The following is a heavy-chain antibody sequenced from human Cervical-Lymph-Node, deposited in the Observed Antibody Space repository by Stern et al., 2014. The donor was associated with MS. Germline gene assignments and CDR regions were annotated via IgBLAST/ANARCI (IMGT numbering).Heavy chain of an antibody. D-gene: IGHD3-16*01. CDR2: ISANNGNT. J-gene: IGHJ4*02. Sequence: VQLVQSGAEVKKPGASVKVSCKVSGYIFTSYSVAWVRQAPGHGLEWVGRISANNGNTDYAQKLQGRVTMTTDTSTSTAYMELRSLRSDDTAVYYCARADYVWGRHQKWFFDHWGQGTLVTVSS. V-gene: IGHV1-18*01. CDR3: ARADYVWGRHQKWFFDH. CDR1: GYIFTSYS.